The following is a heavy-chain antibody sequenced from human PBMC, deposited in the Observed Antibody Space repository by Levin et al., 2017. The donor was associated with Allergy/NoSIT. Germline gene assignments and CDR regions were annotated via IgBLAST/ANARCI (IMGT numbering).Heavy chain of an antibody. D-gene: IGHD3-10*01. Sequence: SLKISCVASGFTFDDYAMHWVRQVPGKGLEWVSGISWNSGSINYADSVKGRFTISRDNARKSLYLQMNSLRVEDTALYYCAKDMVWFGELSATGYGMEVWGQGTTVTVFS. CDR3: AKDMVWFGELSATGYGMEV. J-gene: IGHJ6*02. V-gene: IGHV3-9*01. CDR1: GFTFDDYA. CDR2: ISWNSGSI.